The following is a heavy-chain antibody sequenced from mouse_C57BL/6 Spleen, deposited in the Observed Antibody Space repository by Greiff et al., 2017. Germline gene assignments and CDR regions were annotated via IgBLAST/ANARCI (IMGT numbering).Heavy chain of an antibody. Sequence: DVQLQESGPGLVKPSQSLSLTCSVTGYSITSGYYWNWIRQFPGNKLEWMGYISYDGSNNYNPSLKNRISITRNTSKNQFFLKLNSVTTEDTATYYCARAAHRYAMDYWGQGTSVTVSS. V-gene: IGHV3-6*01. D-gene: IGHD3-2*02. CDR3: ARAAHRYAMDY. CDR1: GYSITSGYY. J-gene: IGHJ4*01. CDR2: ISYDGSN.